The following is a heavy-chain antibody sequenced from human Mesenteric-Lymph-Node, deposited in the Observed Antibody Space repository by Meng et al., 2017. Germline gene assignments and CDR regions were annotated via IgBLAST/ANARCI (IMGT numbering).Heavy chain of an antibody. V-gene: IGHV4-34*01. CDR1: GGSFSGYY. CDR2: INHSGSN. J-gene: IGHJ4*02. Sequence: QGRQKHGGAGMFKPSETLYFTCACYGGSFSGYYWRGLRQPPGKGLEWIGAINHSGSNNYIPFLRSRVTISVDTYKNKFSLKLSSVTAADTAVYYCARRTTIFDYWGQGTLVTVSS. D-gene: IGHD1-1*01. CDR3: ARRTTIFDY.